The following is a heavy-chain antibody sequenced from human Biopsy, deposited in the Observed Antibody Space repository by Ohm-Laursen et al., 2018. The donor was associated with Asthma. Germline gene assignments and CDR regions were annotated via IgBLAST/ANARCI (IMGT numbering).Heavy chain of an antibody. CDR3: VRGSSSWHHGPFHYYYGLDV. Sequence: SDTLSLTCSLPSGSGGYMRSGNYYWGWIRQPPGKGLEWIGSIYYSGTTYYNPSLERRVTVSADTSKNQFSLKLTSVTAADTAVYYCVRGSSSWHHGPFHYYYGLDVWGQGTTATVSS. V-gene: IGHV4-39*01. D-gene: IGHD6-13*01. J-gene: IGHJ6*02. CDR1: GGYMRSGNYY. CDR2: IYYSGTT.